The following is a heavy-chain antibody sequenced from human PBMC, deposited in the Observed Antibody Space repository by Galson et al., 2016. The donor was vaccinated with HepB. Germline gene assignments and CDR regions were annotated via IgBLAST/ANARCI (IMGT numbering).Heavy chain of an antibody. CDR2: ISAYNGNT. J-gene: IGHJ6*02. CDR3: ARDPRKIRYQLLEIYYYYYAMDV. CDR1: GYTFTTYG. Sequence: SVKVSCKASGYTFTTYGISWVRQAPGQGLEWMGWISAYNGNTNYAQKLQGRVTVTTDTSTSTAYMELRSLRSDDTAVYYCARDPRKIRYQLLEIYYYYYAMDVCGQGTTVTVSS. D-gene: IGHD2-2*01. V-gene: IGHV1-18*01.